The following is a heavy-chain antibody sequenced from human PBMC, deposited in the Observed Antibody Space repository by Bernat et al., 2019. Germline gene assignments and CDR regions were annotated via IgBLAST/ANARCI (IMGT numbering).Heavy chain of an antibody. CDR1: GFTFSSYS. CDR3: ARETGDPHFDY. D-gene: IGHD4-17*01. V-gene: IGHV3-30*01. Sequence: QVQLVESGGGVVQPGRSLRLSCAASGFTFSSYSMHWVRQAPGKGLEWVAVISYDGSNKYYADSVKGRFTISRDNSKNTLYLQMNSLRAEDTAVYYCARETGDPHFDYWGQGTLVTVSS. CDR2: ISYDGSNK. J-gene: IGHJ4*02.